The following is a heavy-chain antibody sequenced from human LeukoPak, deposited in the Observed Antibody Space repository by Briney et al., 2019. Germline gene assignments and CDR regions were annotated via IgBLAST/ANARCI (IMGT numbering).Heavy chain of an antibody. CDR3: ARLKEFQKIFDY. V-gene: IGHV4-39*01. CDR1: GGSISSSTYY. J-gene: IGHJ4*02. CDR2: IYYSGST. Sequence: SSETLSLTCTVSGGSISSSTYYWGWIRQPPGKGLEWIGSIYYSGSTYYNPSLRSRITISVDTSKNQFSLKLSSVTAADTAVYYCARLKEFQKIFDYWGRGTLVTVSS. D-gene: IGHD2-21*01.